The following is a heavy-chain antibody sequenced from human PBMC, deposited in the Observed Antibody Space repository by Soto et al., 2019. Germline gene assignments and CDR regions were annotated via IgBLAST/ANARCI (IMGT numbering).Heavy chain of an antibody. Sequence: QVQLVQSGAEVKKPGSSVKVSCKASGGTFSSYAISWVRQAPGQGLEWMGGIIPIFGTANYAQKFQGRVKITADESTSTAYMELSSLRSEDTGVYYCARTGLSLHYGGPFDYWGQGTLVTVSS. CDR2: IIPIFGTA. CDR3: ARTGLSLHYGGPFDY. J-gene: IGHJ4*02. CDR1: GGTFSSYA. V-gene: IGHV1-69*12. D-gene: IGHD4-17*01.